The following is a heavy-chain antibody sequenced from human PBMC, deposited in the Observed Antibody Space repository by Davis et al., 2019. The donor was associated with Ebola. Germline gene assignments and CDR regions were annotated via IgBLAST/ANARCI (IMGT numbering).Heavy chain of an antibody. CDR1: GYTFTSYY. J-gene: IGHJ4*02. Sequence: AASVKVSCKASGYTFTSYYMHWVRQAPGQGLEWMGIINPNSGGTNYAQKFQGWVTMTRDTSISTAYMELSRLRSDDTAVYYCARDWGGTIGSSREYYFDYWGQGTLVTVSS. CDR2: INPNSGGT. D-gene: IGHD6-6*01. CDR3: ARDWGGTIGSSREYYFDY. V-gene: IGHV1-2*04.